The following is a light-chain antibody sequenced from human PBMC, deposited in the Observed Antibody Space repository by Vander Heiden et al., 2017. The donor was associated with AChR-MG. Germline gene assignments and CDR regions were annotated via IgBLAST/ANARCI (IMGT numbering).Light chain of an antibody. CDR3: QQYGSSQT. J-gene: IGKJ1*01. CDR2: GAS. Sequence: EIVLTQSPGTLSVSPGERATLTCRASQSVSSSYLAWYQQKPGQAPRLLIYGASSRATGIPDRFSGSGSGTDFTLTISRLEPEYFAVYYCQQYGSSQTFGQGTKVEIK. V-gene: IGKV3-20*01. CDR1: QSVSSSY.